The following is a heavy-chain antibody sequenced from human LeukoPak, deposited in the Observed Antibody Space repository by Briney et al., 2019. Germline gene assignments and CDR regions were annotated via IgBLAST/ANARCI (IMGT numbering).Heavy chain of an antibody. J-gene: IGHJ4*02. V-gene: IGHV4-31*02. CDR2: IYYSGST. D-gene: IGHD2-2*01. CDR3: AREPRYCSSTSCYGGRVGY. Sequence: LRLSCAASGFTFSSYAMSWIRQHPGKGLEWIGYIYYSGSTYYNPSLKSRVTISVDTSKNQFSLKLSSVTAADTAVYYCAREPRYCSSTSCYGGRVGYWGQGTLVTVSS. CDR1: GFTFSSYA.